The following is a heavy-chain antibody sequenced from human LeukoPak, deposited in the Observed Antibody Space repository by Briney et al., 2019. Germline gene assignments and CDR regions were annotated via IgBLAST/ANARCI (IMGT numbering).Heavy chain of an antibody. D-gene: IGHD3-10*01. V-gene: IGHV1-69*13. CDR2: VIPIFGTA. J-gene: IGHJ5*02. Sequence: SVKVSCKDSLGTFSSYAISWVRQDPGQGLEWTGGVIPIFGTANYAQKFQGRVTTTADESTTTAYMELSSLRSEDTAVYYCARDLPWFGELSGDWFDPWGQGTLVTVSS. CDR3: ARDLPWFGELSGDWFDP. CDR1: LGTFSSYA.